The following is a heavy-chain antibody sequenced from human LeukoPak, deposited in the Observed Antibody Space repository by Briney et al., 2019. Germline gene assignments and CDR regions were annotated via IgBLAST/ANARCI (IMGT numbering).Heavy chain of an antibody. CDR2: INHSGST. D-gene: IGHD6-19*01. Sequence: PSETLSLTCAVYGGSFSGYYWSWIRQPPGKGLEWIGEINHSGSTNYNPSLKSRVTISEDTSKNRFSLKLSSVTAADTAVYYCARLRAVAKRIGPGYYYYMDVWGKGTTVTISS. J-gene: IGHJ6*03. CDR3: ARLRAVAKRIGPGYYYYMDV. CDR1: GGSFSGYY. V-gene: IGHV4-34*01.